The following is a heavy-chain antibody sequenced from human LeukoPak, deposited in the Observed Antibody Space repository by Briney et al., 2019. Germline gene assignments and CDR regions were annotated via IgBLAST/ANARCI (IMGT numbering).Heavy chain of an antibody. V-gene: IGHV3-30*01. J-gene: IGHJ4*02. Sequence: HPGGSLRLSCAASGFTFSSYAMHWVRQAPGKGLEWVAVISYDGSNKYYADSVKGRFTISRDNSKNMLYLQMNSLRAEDTAVYYCATLNRPIDYWGQGTLVTVSS. CDR2: ISYDGSNK. D-gene: IGHD1-14*01. CDR3: ATLNRPIDY. CDR1: GFTFSSYA.